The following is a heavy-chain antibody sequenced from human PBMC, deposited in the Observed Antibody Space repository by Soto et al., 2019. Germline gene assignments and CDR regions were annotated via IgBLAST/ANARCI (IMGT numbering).Heavy chain of an antibody. D-gene: IGHD3-9*01. CDR2: INPNSGGT. V-gene: IGHV1-2*04. CDR1: GYTFTGYY. J-gene: IGHJ1*01. CDR3: AAEVRYFDWLYFQH. Sequence: GASVKVSCKASGYTFTGYYMHWVRQAPGQGLEWMGWINPNSGGTNYAQKFQGWVTMTRDTSISTAYMELSRLRSDDTAVYYCAAEVRYFDWLYFQHWGQGTLVTVSS.